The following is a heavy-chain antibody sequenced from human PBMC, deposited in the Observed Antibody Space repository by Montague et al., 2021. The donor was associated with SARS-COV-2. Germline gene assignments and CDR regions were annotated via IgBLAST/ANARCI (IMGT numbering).Heavy chain of an antibody. V-gene: IGHV6-1*01. D-gene: IGHD6-13*01. J-gene: IGHJ4*02. Sequence: CAISGDSDSSNNAARKWKRQTPARRLDRLGRSYYRSEWYYDYAVSVKSRMTISPDTSKNQFSLQLSSVTPEDRAVYYCARDPRYSLSWSFDYWGQGTLVTVSS. CDR2: SYYRSEWYY. CDR1: GDSDSSNNAA. CDR3: ARDPRYSLSWSFDY.